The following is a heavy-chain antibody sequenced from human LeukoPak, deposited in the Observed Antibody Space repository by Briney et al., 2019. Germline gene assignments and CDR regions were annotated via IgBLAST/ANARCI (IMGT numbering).Heavy chain of an antibody. J-gene: IGHJ6*02. CDR2: ISWNSGSI. CDR3: AKDRGXMXRGXIGGDYYYGMDV. Sequence: GRSLRLSCAASGFTFDDYAMHWVRQAPGKGLEWVSGISWNSGSIGYADSVKGRFTISRDNAKNSLYLQMNSLRAEDTALYYCAKDRGXMXRGXIGGDYYYGMDVWGQGTTVTVSS. CDR1: GFTFDDYA. D-gene: IGHD3-10*01. V-gene: IGHV3-9*01.